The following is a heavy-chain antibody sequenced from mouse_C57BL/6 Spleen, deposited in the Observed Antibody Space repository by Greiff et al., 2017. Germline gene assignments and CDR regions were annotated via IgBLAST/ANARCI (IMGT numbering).Heavy chain of an antibody. V-gene: IGHV1-82*01. J-gene: IGHJ4*01. CDR2: IYPGDGDT. CDR3: AGDLGDAMYY. CDR1: GYAFSSSW. Sequence: QVQLQQSGPELVKPGASVKISCKASGYAFSSSWMNWVKQRPGKGLEWIGRIYPGDGDTNYNGKFKGKATLTADKSSSTDYMRLSSLTSEDSAVYFCAGDLGDAMYYGGQGTSVTVSS.